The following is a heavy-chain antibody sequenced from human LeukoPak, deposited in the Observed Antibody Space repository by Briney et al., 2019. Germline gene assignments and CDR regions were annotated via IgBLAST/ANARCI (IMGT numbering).Heavy chain of an antibody. J-gene: IGHJ5*02. CDR1: GGTFSSYA. CDR2: IIPIFGTA. CDR3: AREGYSSSWSYNWFDP. V-gene: IGHV1-69*13. Sequence: SVKVSCKASGGTFSSYAISWVRQAPGQGLEWMGGIIPIFGTANYAQKFQGRVSITADESTSTAYMELSSLRSEDTAVYYCAREGYSSSWSYNWFDPWGQGTLVTVSS. D-gene: IGHD6-13*01.